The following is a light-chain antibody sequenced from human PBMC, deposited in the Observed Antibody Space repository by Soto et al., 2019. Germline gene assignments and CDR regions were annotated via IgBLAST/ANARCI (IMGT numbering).Light chain of an antibody. Sequence: EIVLTQSPGTLSLSPGERATLSCRASQTFSNSFLSWFQQIPGQAPRLLIYGASMRATGIPDRFSGSGSGTDFTLTISSLQSEDCAAYYCQQHNNWPPITFGQGTRLEIK. CDR2: GAS. CDR1: QTFSNSF. V-gene: IGKV3-20*01. CDR3: QQHNNWPPIT. J-gene: IGKJ5*01.